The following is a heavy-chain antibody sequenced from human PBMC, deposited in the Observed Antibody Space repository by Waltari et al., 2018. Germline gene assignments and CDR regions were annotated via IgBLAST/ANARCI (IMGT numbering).Heavy chain of an antibody. CDR2: INHSGST. CDR3: AREVNDGLVQEWFDP. D-gene: IGHD6-19*01. V-gene: IGHV4-34*01. Sequence: QVQLQQWGAGLLKPSETLSLTCAVYGGSFSGYYWSWIRQPPGKGLEWIGEINHSGSTNYNPSLKSRVTNTRNTAISIAYMELSSLRSEDTAVYYCAREVNDGLVQEWFDPWGQGTLVTVSS. J-gene: IGHJ5*02. CDR1: GGSFSGYY.